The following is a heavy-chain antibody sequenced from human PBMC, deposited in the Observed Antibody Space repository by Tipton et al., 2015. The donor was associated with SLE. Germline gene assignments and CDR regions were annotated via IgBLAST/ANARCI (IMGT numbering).Heavy chain of an antibody. CDR3: ARDGSAWSRDY. D-gene: IGHD1-26*01. CDR1: GFTFSSCS. CDR2: ISSDSAYI. J-gene: IGHJ4*02. Sequence: GSLRLSCAASGFTFSSCSMNWFRQAPGKGLEWVASISSDSAYIYYADSVKGRFTISRDNAKNSLYLQFNILRAEDTAVYYCARDGSAWSRDYWGQGTLVTVSS. V-gene: IGHV3-21*01.